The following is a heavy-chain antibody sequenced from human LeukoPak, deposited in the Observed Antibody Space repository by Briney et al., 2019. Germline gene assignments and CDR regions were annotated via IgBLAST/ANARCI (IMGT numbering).Heavy chain of an antibody. CDR3: ATMVRGVMIGDYYYMDV. CDR1: GYTFTSYD. CDR2: MNPNSGNT. V-gene: IGHV1-8*03. Sequence: ASVKVSCKASGYTFTSYDINWVRQATGQGLEWMGWMNPNSGNTGYAQKFQGRVTITADKSTSTAYMELSSLRSEDTAVYYCATMVRGVMIGDYYYMDVWGKGTTVTVSS. J-gene: IGHJ6*03. D-gene: IGHD3-10*01.